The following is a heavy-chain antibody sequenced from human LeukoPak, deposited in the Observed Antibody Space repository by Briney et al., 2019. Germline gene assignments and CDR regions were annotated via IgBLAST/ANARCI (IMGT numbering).Heavy chain of an antibody. D-gene: IGHD5-18*01. V-gene: IGHV3-33*06. CDR2: IWYDGSNK. CDR3: AKVISQDTATPPAFDI. J-gene: IGHJ3*02. CDR1: GFTFSSYG. Sequence: GGSLRLSCAASGFTFSSYGMHWVPQAPGKGREWVAVIWYDGSNKYYADSVKGRFTISRHNSKNTLYRQMNSLRAEDTAVYYCAKVISQDTATPPAFDIWGQGTMVTVSS.